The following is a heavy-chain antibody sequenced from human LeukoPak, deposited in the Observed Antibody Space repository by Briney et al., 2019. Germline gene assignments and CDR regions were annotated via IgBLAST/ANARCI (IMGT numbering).Heavy chain of an antibody. V-gene: IGHV1-2*02. Sequence: ASVKVSCKASGYTFTGYYMHWVRQAHGQGLEWMGWINPNSGGTNYAQKFQGRVTMTRDTSISTAYMELSRLRSDDTAVYYCARDNCSSTSCPFDYWGQGTLVTVSS. CDR3: ARDNCSSTSCPFDY. CDR1: GYTFTGYY. CDR2: INPNSGGT. D-gene: IGHD2-2*01. J-gene: IGHJ4*02.